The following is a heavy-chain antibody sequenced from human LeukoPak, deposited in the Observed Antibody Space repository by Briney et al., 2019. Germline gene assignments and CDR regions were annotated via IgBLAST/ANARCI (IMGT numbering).Heavy chain of an antibody. V-gene: IGHV4-30-2*01. J-gene: IGHJ6*02. CDR3: AGASLYYLPRLDYGMDV. Sequence: SETLSLTCAVSGGSISSGGYSWSWTRQPPGKGLEWIGYIYHSGSTYYNPSLKSRVTISVDRSKNQFSLKLSSVTAADTAVYYCAGASLYYLPRLDYGMDVWGQGTTVTVSS. CDR2: IYHSGST. D-gene: IGHD3-10*01. CDR1: GGSISSGGYS.